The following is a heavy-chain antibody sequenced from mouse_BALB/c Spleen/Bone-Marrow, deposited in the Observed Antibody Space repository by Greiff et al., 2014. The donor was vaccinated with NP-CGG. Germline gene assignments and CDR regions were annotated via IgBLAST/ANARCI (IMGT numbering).Heavy chain of an antibody. CDR3: ARSYGFWYFDV. CDR1: GFTFTSSW. Sequence: QVQLQQSGSVLVRPGTSVNLSCKASGFTFTSSWMHWAKQRPGQGLEWIGDIHPNSGNTYYNEKFKGKATLTVDSSSSTAYVNLRTLASEDAEVYFCARSYGFWYFDVWGEGTTVAVSS. CDR2: IHPNSGNT. V-gene: IGHV1S130*01. J-gene: IGHJ1*01. D-gene: IGHD1-1*02.